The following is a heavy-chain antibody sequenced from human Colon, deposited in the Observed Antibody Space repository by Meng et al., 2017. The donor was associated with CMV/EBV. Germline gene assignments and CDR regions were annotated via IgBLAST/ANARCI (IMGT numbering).Heavy chain of an antibody. CDR1: GFRFSDYA. CDR2: ISYDGRNE. D-gene: IGHD4-11*01. V-gene: IGHV3-30*03. CDR3: ARPKTTMSVLRAFDV. J-gene: IGHJ3*01. Sequence: LSLTCAASGFRFSDYAIHWVRQAPGKGLEWVAVISYDGRNEYYADSLKGRFTISRDNSKSTLYLQIESLRVEDTAVYYCARPKTTMSVLRAFDVWGQGTMVTVSS.